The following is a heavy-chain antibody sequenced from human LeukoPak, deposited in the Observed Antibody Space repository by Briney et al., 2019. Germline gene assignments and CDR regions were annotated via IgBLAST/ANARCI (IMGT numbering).Heavy chain of an antibody. Sequence: ASVKVSCKASGYTFTSYYMHWVRQAPGQGLEWMGIINPSGGSTSYAQKFQGRVTMTRDTSTSTAYMELSSLRSEDTAVYYCARSVATHVEMAAWGQGTLVTVSS. V-gene: IGHV1-46*01. D-gene: IGHD5-24*01. CDR1: GYTFTSYY. CDR2: INPSGGST. CDR3: ARSVATHVEMAA. J-gene: IGHJ5*02.